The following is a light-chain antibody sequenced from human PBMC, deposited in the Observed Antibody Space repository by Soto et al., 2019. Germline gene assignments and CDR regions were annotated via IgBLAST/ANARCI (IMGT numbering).Light chain of an antibody. V-gene: IGKV3-20*01. CDR2: GAS. CDR3: QQYGKSLSIT. CDR1: RTVHSN. J-gene: IGKJ5*01. Sequence: EIVMTQSPATVSVSPGDRATLSCRASRTVHSNVAWYQQKPGQAPRLLIYGASSRATGIPGRFSGSGSGTDFTLTISRLEPEDFAVYYCQQYGKSLSITFGQGTRLEIK.